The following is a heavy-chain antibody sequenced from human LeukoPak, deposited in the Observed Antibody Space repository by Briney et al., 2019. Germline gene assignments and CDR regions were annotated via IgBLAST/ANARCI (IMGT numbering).Heavy chain of an antibody. J-gene: IGHJ4*02. CDR1: GFTCSSYH. V-gene: IGHV3-23*01. CDR2: TSGSGVKT. Sequence: AGYLTLSGSGSGFTCSSYHLSWHRQGPGPGLEWVSATSGSGVKTDHADSGKGRLTITRDNYKNTLYLQMNSLRVEDTAVYYCAKDGGSYQFDYWGQGTLVTVSS. CDR3: AKDGGSYQFDY. D-gene: IGHD1-26*01.